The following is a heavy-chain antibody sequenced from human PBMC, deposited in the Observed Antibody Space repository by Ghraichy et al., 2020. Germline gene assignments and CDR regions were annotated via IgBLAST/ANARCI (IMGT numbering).Heavy chain of an antibody. CDR3: AREGVAPYYEILSGYRTRDAFDV. J-gene: IGHJ3*01. CDR1: GGSISSYY. D-gene: IGHD3-9*01. CDR2: IYYSGST. V-gene: IGHV4-59*01. Sequence: SETLSLTCTVSGGSISSYYWSWIRQPPGKGLEWIGYIYYSGSTNYNPSLKSRVTISVDTSKNQFSLKLSSVTAADTAVYYCAREGVAPYYEILSGYRTRDAFDVWGHGTMVTVSS.